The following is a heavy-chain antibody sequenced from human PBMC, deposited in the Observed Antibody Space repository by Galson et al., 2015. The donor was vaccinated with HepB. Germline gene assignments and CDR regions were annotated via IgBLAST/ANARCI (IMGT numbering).Heavy chain of an antibody. J-gene: IGHJ6*02. V-gene: IGHV3-21*01. CDR3: ARDLGEVVVCIAVHICGATSQEGGMDV. CDR1: GFTFSSYS. D-gene: IGHD6-19*01. Sequence: SLRLSCAASGFTFSSYSMNWVRQAPGKGLEWVSSISSSSSYIYYADSVKGRFTISRDNAKNSLYLQMNSLRAEDTAVYYCARDLGEVVVCIAVHICGATSQEGGMDVWGQGTTVTVSS. CDR2: ISSSSSYI.